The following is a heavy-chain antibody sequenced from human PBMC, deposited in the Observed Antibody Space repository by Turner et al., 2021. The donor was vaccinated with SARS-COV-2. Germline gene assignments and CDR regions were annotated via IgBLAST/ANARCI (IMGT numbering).Heavy chain of an antibody. V-gene: IGHV4-39*01. Sequence: QLQLQESDPGLAKPSDTLSLTCTVSGGSISSSSYYWGWIRQPPGKGLEWIGIIYYSGSTYYNPSLKSRVTISVDTSKNQVSLKLSSVTAADTAVYYCATRTVDLSGSYYCFDDWGQGTLVTVSS. J-gene: IGHJ4*02. CDR2: IYYSGST. D-gene: IGHD1-26*01. CDR3: ATRTVDLSGSYYCFDD. CDR1: GGSISSSSYY.